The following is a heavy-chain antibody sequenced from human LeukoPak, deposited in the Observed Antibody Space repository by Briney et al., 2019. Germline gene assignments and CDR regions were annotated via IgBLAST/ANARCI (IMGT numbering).Heavy chain of an antibody. D-gene: IGHD4-17*01. Sequence: SGGSLRLSCAASGFTFSSYAMSWVRQAPGKGLEWVSAISGSGGSTYYADSVKGRFTISRDNAKNTLYLQMNSLRAEDTAVYYCARGFLSDYGDYTYGMDVWGQGTTVTVSS. CDR1: GFTFSSYA. CDR3: ARGFLSDYGDYTYGMDV. J-gene: IGHJ6*02. CDR2: ISGSGGST. V-gene: IGHV3-23*01.